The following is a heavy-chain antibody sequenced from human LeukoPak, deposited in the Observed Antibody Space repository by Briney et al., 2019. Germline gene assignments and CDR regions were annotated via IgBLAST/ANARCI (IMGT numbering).Heavy chain of an antibody. D-gene: IGHD3-3*01. J-gene: IGHJ4*02. CDR2: IYYSGST. CDR3: ARHKAGWSGYYTVYYFDY. CDR1: AGSISSSSYY. V-gene: IGHV4-39*01. Sequence: PSETLSLTCTVSAGSISSSSYYWGWIRQPPGKGLEWIGSIYYSGSTYYNPSLKSRVTISVDTSKNQFSLKLSSVTAADTAVYYCARHKAGWSGYYTVYYFDYWGQGTLVTVSS.